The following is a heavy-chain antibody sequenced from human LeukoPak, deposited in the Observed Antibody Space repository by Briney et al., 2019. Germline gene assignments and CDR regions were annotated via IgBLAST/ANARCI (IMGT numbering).Heavy chain of an antibody. CDR3: ARGRGCSSTSCYTDYYYYMDV. Sequence: KPSETLSLTCAVYGGSFSGYYWGWIRQPPGKGLEWIGDINHSGSTNYNPSLKSRVTISVDTSKNQFSLRLTSVTAADTAVYYCARGRGCSSTSCYTDYYYYMDVWRKGTTVTVSS. CDR1: GGSFSGYY. D-gene: IGHD2-2*02. CDR2: INHSGST. J-gene: IGHJ6*03. V-gene: IGHV4-34*01.